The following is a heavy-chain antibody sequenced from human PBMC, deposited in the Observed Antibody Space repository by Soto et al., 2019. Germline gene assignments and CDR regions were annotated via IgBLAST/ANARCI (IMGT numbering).Heavy chain of an antibody. Sequence: GASVKVSCRASGYTFSDYYIHWVRQAPGQGLEWMGWINPNSGGTKYAPKFQGRFTISRDNSKNTLYLQMNSLRAEDTAVYYCAKVSVARPYWGQGTLVTVSS. CDR1: GYTFSDYY. CDR2: INPNSGGT. J-gene: IGHJ4*02. CDR3: AKVSVARPY. V-gene: IGHV1-2*02. D-gene: IGHD5-12*01.